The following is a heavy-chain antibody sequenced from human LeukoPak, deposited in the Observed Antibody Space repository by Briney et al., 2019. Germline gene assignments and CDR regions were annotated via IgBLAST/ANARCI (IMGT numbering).Heavy chain of an antibody. D-gene: IGHD6-13*01. CDR2: IYYSGNT. J-gene: IGHJ4*02. V-gene: IGHV4-39*01. CDR1: GVSISSSNSY. CDR3: AIRFGRLEAGGTPFDS. Sequence: SETLSLTCTVSGVSISSSNSYWGWIRQPPGKGLEWIVSIYYSGNTYYNASLKSQVSISIDTSKNQFSLKLTSVTAADTALYYCAIRFGRLEAGGTPFDSWGQGTLVTVSS.